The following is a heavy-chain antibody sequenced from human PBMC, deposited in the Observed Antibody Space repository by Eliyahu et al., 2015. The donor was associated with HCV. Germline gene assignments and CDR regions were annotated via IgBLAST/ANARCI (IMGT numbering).Heavy chain of an antibody. CDR1: GYXFXAGYY. D-gene: IGHD2-8*01. J-gene: IGHJ6*02. CDR3: ARDKNALFMSGMDV. Sequence: QVKLVQSGAEVKKPGASVKVSCKASGYXFXAGYYMQWVXXAPGQGLEWMGWINPNSGGTNYTQKFQGWVTMTRDTSISTAYMELRRLRYDDTAVYYCARDKNALFMSGMDVWGQGTTVTVSS. V-gene: IGHV1-2*04. CDR2: INPNSGGT.